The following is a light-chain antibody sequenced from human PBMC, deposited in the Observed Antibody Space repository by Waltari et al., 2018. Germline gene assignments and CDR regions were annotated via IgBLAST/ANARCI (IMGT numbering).Light chain of an antibody. J-gene: IGKJ4*01. CDR2: GAS. Sequence: EIVLTQSPATLSLSPGERAILSCRASQSVTTDLGWYQQKPGQAPRLLIYGASSRAAGIPDRFSGSGSGTDFSLTISSLEPEDFAVYYCQQRSEWPLTFGRGTKVGIK. CDR3: QQRSEWPLT. V-gene: IGKV3-11*01. CDR1: QSVTTD.